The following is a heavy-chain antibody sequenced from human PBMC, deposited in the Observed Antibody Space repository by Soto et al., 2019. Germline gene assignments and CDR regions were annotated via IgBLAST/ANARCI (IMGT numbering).Heavy chain of an antibody. CDR2: IYSSGST. Sequence: QVQLQESGPGLVKPSQTLSLTCTVSGGSISSGDYYWSWIRQHPGKGLEWIGCIYSSGSTYYIPSLRSLVTISLDTSKNQFSLKLSSVTAADSAVYCCARWWSGSRQGFDPWGQGTLVTVSS. CDR1: GGSISSGDYY. V-gene: IGHV4-31*01. CDR3: ARWWSGSRQGFDP. J-gene: IGHJ5*02. D-gene: IGHD3-3*01.